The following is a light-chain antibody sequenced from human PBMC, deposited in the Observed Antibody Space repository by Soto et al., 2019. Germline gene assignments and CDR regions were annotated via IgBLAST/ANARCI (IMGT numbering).Light chain of an antibody. CDR3: QQDGSSPPYT. V-gene: IGKV3-20*01. J-gene: IGKJ2*01. Sequence: EIVLTQSPGTLSLSPGERATLSCRASQSVSSSYLAWYQQKPGQAPRLLIYGASSRATGIPDRFSGSGSGTDFPLTISRLEPEDFAVDYCQQDGSSPPYTFGQGNQLEIK. CDR1: QSVSSSY. CDR2: GAS.